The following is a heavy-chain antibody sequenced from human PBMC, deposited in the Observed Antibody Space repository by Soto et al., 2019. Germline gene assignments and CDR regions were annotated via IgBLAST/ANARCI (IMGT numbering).Heavy chain of an antibody. D-gene: IGHD4-17*01. CDR2: ISAYNGNT. V-gene: IGHV1-18*01. J-gene: IGHJ5*02. CDR1: GYTFTSYG. CDR3: ARVSGRDDYGSGQDWFDP. Sequence: GASVKVSCKASGYTFTSYGISWVRQAPGQGLEWMGWISAYNGNTNYAQKLQGRVTMTTDTSTSTAYMELRSLRSDDTAVYYCARVSGRDDYGSGQDWFDPWGQGTLVTVSS.